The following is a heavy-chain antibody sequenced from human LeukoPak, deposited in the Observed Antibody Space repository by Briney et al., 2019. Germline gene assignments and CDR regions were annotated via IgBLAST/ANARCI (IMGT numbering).Heavy chain of an antibody. D-gene: IGHD3-22*01. Sequence: PGGSLRLSCAASGFTFSSYAMNWVRQALGKGLEWVSSISSSSSYIYYADSVKGRFTISRDNAKYSLYLQMNSLRAEHTAVYYCARGQGSGYYGDYFDCCGQGTLVTVSS. CDR1: GFTFSSYA. J-gene: IGHJ4*02. CDR2: ISSSSSYI. CDR3: ARGQGSGYYGDYFDC. V-gene: IGHV3-21*01.